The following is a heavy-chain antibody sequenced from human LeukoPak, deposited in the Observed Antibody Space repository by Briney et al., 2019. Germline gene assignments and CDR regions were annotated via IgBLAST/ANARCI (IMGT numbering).Heavy chain of an antibody. J-gene: IGHJ6*03. CDR3: ARARRWLQFPYYMDV. Sequence: SETLSLXCAVYGGSFSGYYWSWIRQPPGKELEWIGEINHSGSTNYNPSLKSRVTISVDTSKNQFSLKLSSVTAADTAVYYCARARRWLQFPYYMDVWGKGTTVTVSS. D-gene: IGHD5-24*01. CDR1: GGSFSGYY. V-gene: IGHV4-34*01. CDR2: INHSGST.